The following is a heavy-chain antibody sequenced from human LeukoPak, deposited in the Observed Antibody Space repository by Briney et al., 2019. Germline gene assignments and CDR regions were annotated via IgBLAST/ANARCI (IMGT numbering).Heavy chain of an antibody. J-gene: IGHJ4*02. D-gene: IGHD6-6*01. CDR2: IYHSGST. CDR3: ARDLEYSSSSSSAAFDY. V-gene: IGHV4-38-2*01. CDR1: GYSISSGYY. Sequence: PSETLSLTCAVSGYSISSGYYWGWIRPPPGKGLEWIGSIYHSGSTYCNPSLKSRVTISVDTSKNQFSLKLSSVTAADTAVYYCARDLEYSSSSSSAAFDYWGQGTLVTVSS.